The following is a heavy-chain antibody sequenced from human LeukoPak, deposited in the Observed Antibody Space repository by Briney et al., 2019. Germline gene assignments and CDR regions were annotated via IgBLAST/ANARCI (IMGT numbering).Heavy chain of an antibody. CDR1: GGSISSGSYY. J-gene: IGHJ5*02. CDR2: IYTSGST. Sequence: SETLSLTCTVSGGSISSGSYYRSWIRQPAGKGLEWIGRIYTSGSTNYNPSLKSRVTISVDTSKNQFSLKLSSVTAADTAVYYCAREYIVLMVYATGTFDPWGQGTLVTVSS. V-gene: IGHV4-61*02. CDR3: AREYIVLMVYATGTFDP. D-gene: IGHD2-8*01.